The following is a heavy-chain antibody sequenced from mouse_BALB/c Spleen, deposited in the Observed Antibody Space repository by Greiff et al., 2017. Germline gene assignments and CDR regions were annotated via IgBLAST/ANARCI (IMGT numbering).Heavy chain of an antibody. Sequence: VQLQQSGAELARPGDSVKMSCKASGYTFTSYTMHWVKQRPGQGLEWIGYINPSSGYTNYNQKFKDKATLTADKSSSTAYMQLSSLTSEDSAVYYCAKLTGTYYCDYWGQGTTLTVAS. J-gene: IGHJ2*01. CDR2: INPSSGYT. V-gene: IGHV1-4*01. CDR1: GYTFTSYT. D-gene: IGHD4-1*01. CDR3: AKLTGTYYCDY.